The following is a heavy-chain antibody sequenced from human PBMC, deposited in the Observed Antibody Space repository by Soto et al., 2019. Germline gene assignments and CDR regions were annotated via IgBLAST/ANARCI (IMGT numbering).Heavy chain of an antibody. V-gene: IGHV4-34*01. Sequence: PSETLSLTCAVYGGSFSGYYWSWIRKPPGKGLEWIGEINHSGSTNYNPSLKSRVTISVDTSKNQFSLKLSSVTAADTAVYYCASCYGGYYYYMDVWGKGTTVTVSS. CDR1: GGSFSGYY. D-gene: IGHD2-2*01. J-gene: IGHJ6*03. CDR2: INHSGST. CDR3: ASCYGGYYYYMDV.